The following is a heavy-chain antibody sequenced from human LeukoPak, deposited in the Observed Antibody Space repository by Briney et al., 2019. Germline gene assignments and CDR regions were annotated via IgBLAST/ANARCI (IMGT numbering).Heavy chain of an antibody. Sequence: GGSLRLSCAASGFTFSGSGMHWVRQAPGKGLEGVTFIRYDGSNKYYTDSVKGRFTISRDNSNNTLYLQMDSLRAEDTAVYYCARDYDFWSGYYSPTRGYFGYWGQGTLVTVSS. CDR2: IRYDGSNK. CDR1: GFTFSGSG. D-gene: IGHD3-3*01. V-gene: IGHV3-30*02. J-gene: IGHJ4*02. CDR3: ARDYDFWSGYYSPTRGYFGY.